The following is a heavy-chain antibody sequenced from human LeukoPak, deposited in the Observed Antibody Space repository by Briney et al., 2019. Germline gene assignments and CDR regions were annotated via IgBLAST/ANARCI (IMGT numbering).Heavy chain of an antibody. V-gene: IGHV3-7*03. CDR1: GFTFSNFW. CDR3: AKATSSEVVFGSRWFDP. Sequence: GGSLRLSCAASGFTFSNFWMNWVRQAPGKGLEWVANIKQDGSVKHYVDSVKGRFTISRDNTKNSLYLQMNSLRVEDTAVYYCAKATSSEVVFGSRWFDPWGQGTMVTVSS. CDR2: IKQDGSVK. D-gene: IGHD3-22*01. J-gene: IGHJ5*02.